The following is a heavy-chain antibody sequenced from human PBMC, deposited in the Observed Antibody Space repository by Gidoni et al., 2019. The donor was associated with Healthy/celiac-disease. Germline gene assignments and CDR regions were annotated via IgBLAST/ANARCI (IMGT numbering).Heavy chain of an antibody. D-gene: IGHD3-3*01. J-gene: IGHJ3*02. Sequence: QLQLQESGPGLVKPSETLSLTCTVSGGSISSSSYYWGWIRQPPGQGLEWIGSIYYSGSTYFTPSLKSRVTISVDTSKNQFSLKLSSVTAADTAVYYCAIFDFWSGYYPRYDAFDIWGQGTMVTVSS. CDR1: GGSISSSSYY. CDR3: AIFDFWSGYYPRYDAFDI. V-gene: IGHV4-39*01. CDR2: IYYSGST.